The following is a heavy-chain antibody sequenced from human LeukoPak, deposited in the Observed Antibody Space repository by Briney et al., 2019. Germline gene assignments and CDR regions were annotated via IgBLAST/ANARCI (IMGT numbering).Heavy chain of an antibody. Sequence: QSGGSLRLSYAASGFTFSNYAMHWVRQAPGKGLEWVAVISYDGSNKYYADSVKGRFTISRDNSKNTLYLQMNSLRAEDTAVYYCAGAAPGYCSSTSCLGTFDIWGQGTMVTVSS. CDR3: AGAAPGYCSSTSCLGTFDI. CDR1: GFTFSNYA. D-gene: IGHD2-2*01. J-gene: IGHJ3*02. V-gene: IGHV3-30-3*01. CDR2: ISYDGSNK.